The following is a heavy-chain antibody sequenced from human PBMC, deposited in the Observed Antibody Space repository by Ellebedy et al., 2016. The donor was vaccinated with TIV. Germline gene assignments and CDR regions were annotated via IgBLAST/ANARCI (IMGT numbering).Heavy chain of an antibody. CDR1: GFTFSSYT. J-gene: IGHJ4*02. CDR3: AKDLGKGGGSVFEY. V-gene: IGHV3-23*01. Sequence: GGSLRLSXAASGFTFSSYTMTWVRQAPGKGLEWVSAISGSDGSTYYAESVRGRFTISRDNSKNTLYLQMNSLRAEDTALYYCAKDLGKGGGSVFEYWGQGTLVTVSS. CDR2: ISGSDGST. D-gene: IGHD6-25*01.